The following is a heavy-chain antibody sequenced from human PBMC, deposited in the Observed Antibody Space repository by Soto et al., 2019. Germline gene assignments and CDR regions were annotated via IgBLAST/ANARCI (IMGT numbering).Heavy chain of an antibody. V-gene: IGHV3-7*04. D-gene: IGHD2-8*01. Sequence: EVQLVGSGGGLVQPGGSLRLSCVASGFTFRTYWMTWVRLAPGKGLEWVANIKQDGSEKYYVDSVRGRFAISRDNAKDSLYLQINSLRVEDTAVYYCSRDGLYCTYANCRGDAYDVWDQGTMVTVSS. CDR2: IKQDGSEK. CDR1: GFTFRTYW. CDR3: SRDGLYCTYANCRGDAYDV. J-gene: IGHJ3*01.